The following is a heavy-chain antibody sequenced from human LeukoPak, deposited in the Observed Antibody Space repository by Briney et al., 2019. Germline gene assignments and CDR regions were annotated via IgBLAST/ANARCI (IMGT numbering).Heavy chain of an antibody. J-gene: IGHJ4*02. D-gene: IGHD3-16*02. Sequence: GGSLRLSCAAAGFTVSSDYMSWVRQAPGKGLEWLSVIYSGGSTYYTDSVKGRFTTSRDSSKNTLYLQMNSLRAEDTAMYYCARDCYTTGCYWGQGTLVTVSS. V-gene: IGHV3-66*01. CDR1: GFTVSSDY. CDR2: IYSGGST. CDR3: ARDCYTTGCY.